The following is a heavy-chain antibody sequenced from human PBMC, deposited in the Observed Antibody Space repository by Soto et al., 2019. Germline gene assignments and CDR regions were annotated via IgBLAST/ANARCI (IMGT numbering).Heavy chain of an antibody. Sequence: GGSLRLSCAASGFTVSSNYMSWVRQAPGKGLEWVSVIYSGGSTYYADSVKGRFTISRDDSKNTAYLEMNNVKAEDAAVYYCARPDSGSYCVGDCYLYSWFDSWGQGTTVTVSS. CDR2: IYSGGST. D-gene: IGHD2-21*02. CDR3: ARPDSGSYCVGDCYLYSWFDS. V-gene: IGHV3-53*01. CDR1: GFTVSSNY. J-gene: IGHJ5*01.